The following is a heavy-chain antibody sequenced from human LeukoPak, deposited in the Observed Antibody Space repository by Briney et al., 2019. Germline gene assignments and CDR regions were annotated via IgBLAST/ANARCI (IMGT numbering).Heavy chain of an antibody. Sequence: PGRSLRLSCAPSGFTFSSYGMHWVRQAPGKGLEWVAVIWYDGSNKYYADSVKGRFTISRDNSKNTLYLQMNSLRAEDTAVYYCARVPQDAYEVYMDVWGKGTTVTVSS. CDR1: GFTFSSYG. CDR2: IWYDGSNK. CDR3: ARVPQDAYEVYMDV. V-gene: IGHV3-33*01. D-gene: IGHD5-12*01. J-gene: IGHJ6*03.